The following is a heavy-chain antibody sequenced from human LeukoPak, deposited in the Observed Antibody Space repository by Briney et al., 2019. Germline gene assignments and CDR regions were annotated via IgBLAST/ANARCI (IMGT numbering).Heavy chain of an antibody. J-gene: IGHJ3*02. CDR1: GFTFSSYA. D-gene: IGHD3-3*01. V-gene: IGHV3-21*01. CDR2: ISSSSSYI. CDR3: ASLPYDFWSGFASDAFDI. Sequence: GSLRLSCAASGFTFSSYAMSWVRQAPGKGLEWVSSISSSSSYIYYADSVKGRFTISRDNAKNSLYLQMNSLRAEDTAVYYCASLPYDFWSGFASDAFDIWGQGTMVTVSS.